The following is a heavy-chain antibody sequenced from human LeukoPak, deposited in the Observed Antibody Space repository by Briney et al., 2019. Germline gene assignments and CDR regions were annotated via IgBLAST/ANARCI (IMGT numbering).Heavy chain of an antibody. J-gene: IGHJ4*02. Sequence: GGSLRLSCAASGFTFGTSWMDWVRQAPGKGLEWVANIKGDGSETNYGDSAKGRFTISRDNPKNSLYLQMNSLRAEDTAVYYCAREGPEQDFDYWGQGTPVTVSS. D-gene: IGHD1/OR15-1a*01. V-gene: IGHV3-7*01. CDR3: AREGPEQDFDY. CDR2: IKGDGSET. CDR1: GFTFGTSW.